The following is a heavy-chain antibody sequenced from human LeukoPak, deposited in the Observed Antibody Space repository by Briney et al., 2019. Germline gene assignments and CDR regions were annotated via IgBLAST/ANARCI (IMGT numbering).Heavy chain of an antibody. CDR2: IYSSGST. J-gene: IGHJ4*02. V-gene: IGHV4-4*07. Sequence: SETLSLTCTVSGGSINSYYWSWIRQPAGKGLEWIGRIYSSGSTGYNPSLKSRVTMSLDTSKNQFSLNLSSVTAADTAVYYCARVDIRTAFFDYWGQGTLVTVSS. D-gene: IGHD5-12*01. CDR1: GGSINSYY. CDR3: ARVDIRTAFFDY.